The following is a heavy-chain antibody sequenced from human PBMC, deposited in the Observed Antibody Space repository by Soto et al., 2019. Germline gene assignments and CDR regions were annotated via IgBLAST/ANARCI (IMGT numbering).Heavy chain of an antibody. CDR3: AKDRRYYDSSGYPTVFDY. V-gene: IGHV3-23*01. Sequence: GGSLRLSCAASGFTFSSYAMSWVRQAPGKGLEWVSAISGSGGSTYYADSVKGRFTISRDNSKNTLYLQMNSLRAEDTAVYYCAKDRRYYDSSGYPTVFDYWGQGTLVTVSS. CDR1: GFTFSSYA. J-gene: IGHJ4*02. CDR2: ISGSGGST. D-gene: IGHD3-22*01.